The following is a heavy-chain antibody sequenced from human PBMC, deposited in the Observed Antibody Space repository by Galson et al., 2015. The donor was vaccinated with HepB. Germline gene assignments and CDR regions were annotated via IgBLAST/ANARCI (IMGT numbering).Heavy chain of an antibody. CDR1: GFTFSSYG. J-gene: IGHJ6*02. CDR2: IWYDGTKE. CDR3: ARFKGRRFGESLWGGHSYYGMDV. D-gene: IGHD3-10*01. V-gene: IGHV3-33*01. Sequence: SLRLSCAASGFTFSSYGMHWVRQAPGKGLEWVASIWYDGTKEYYADSVKGRFTISRDNSKITLFLQMNSLRAEDTAVYYCARFKGRRFGESLWGGHSYYGMDVWGQGTTVTVSS.